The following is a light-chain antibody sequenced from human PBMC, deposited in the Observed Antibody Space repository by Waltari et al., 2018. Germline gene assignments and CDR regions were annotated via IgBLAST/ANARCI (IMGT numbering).Light chain of an antibody. Sequence: QSALTQPASVSGSPGQSITIPCTGTSNDVGAYNYVSWYQQFPGKAPKLMIYDVSKRPSGVSNRVSGSKSGNTASLSIAGLQAEDEADYYCSSHTSSSTPNWVFGGGTKLTVL. J-gene: IGLJ3*02. CDR3: SSHTSSSTPNWV. V-gene: IGLV2-14*03. CDR1: SNDVGAYNY. CDR2: DVS.